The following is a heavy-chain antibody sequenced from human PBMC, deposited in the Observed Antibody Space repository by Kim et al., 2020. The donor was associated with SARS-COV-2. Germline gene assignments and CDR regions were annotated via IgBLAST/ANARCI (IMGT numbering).Heavy chain of an antibody. CDR3: ATGRWFGELNRPFDY. CDR2: FDPEDGET. D-gene: IGHD3-10*01. CDR1: GYTLTELS. V-gene: IGHV1-24*01. J-gene: IGHJ4*02. Sequence: ASVKVSCKVSGYTLTELSMHWVRQAPGKGLEWMGGFDPEDGETIYAQKFQGRVTMTEDTSTDTAYMELSSLRSEDTAVYYCATGRWFGELNRPFDYWGQGTLVTVSS.